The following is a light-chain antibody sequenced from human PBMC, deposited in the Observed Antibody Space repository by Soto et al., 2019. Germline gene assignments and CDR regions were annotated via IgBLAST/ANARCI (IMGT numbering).Light chain of an antibody. V-gene: IGLV2-14*01. J-gene: IGLJ3*02. CDR1: SSDVGGYNY. CDR3: SSFTSSSTQV. CDR2: EVN. Sequence: QSALTQPASVSGSLGQSITISCTGSSSDVGGYNYVSWYQKHPGKAPKLMIYEVNNRPSGVSNRFSGSKSGNTASLTISGLQAEDEADYYCSSFTSSSTQVLGGGTKLTVL.